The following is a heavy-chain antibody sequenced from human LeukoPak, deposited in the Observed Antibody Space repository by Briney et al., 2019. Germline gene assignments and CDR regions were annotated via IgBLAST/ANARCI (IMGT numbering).Heavy chain of an antibody. V-gene: IGHV4-59*11. CDR2: IHYSGST. J-gene: IGHJ4*02. Sequence: KPSETLSLTCTVSGGSISSHYWSWIRQPPGKGLEWIGYIHYSGSTKYNPSLKSRVTISVDTSKNQFSLKVSSVTAADTAVYYCASSTVTDTGFDYWGQGTLVTVSS. CDR1: GGSISSHY. D-gene: IGHD4-11*01. CDR3: ASSTVTDTGFDY.